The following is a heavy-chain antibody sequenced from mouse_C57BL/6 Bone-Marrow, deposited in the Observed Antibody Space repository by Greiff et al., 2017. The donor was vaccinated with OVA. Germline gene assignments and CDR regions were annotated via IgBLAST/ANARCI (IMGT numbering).Heavy chain of an antibody. CDR2: IYPGDGDT. V-gene: IGHV1-82*01. J-gene: IGHJ2*01. CDR3: ARDYYGSRGDY. Sequence: VQLQESGPELVKPGASVKISCKASGYAFSSSWMNWVKQRPGKGLEWIGRIYPGDGDTNYNAKFKGKATLTADKSSSTAYMQLSSLTSEDSAVYFCARDYYGSRGDYWGQGTTLTVSS. CDR1: GYAFSSSW. D-gene: IGHD1-1*01.